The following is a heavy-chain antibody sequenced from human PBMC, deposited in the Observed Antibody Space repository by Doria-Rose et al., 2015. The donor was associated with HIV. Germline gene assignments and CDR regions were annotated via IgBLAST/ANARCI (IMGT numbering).Heavy chain of an antibody. D-gene: IGHD6-13*01. CDR1: GVSLSSPGMG. J-gene: IGHJ4*02. CDR2: IVSDDER. CDR3: ARIKSSRWYHKYYFDF. V-gene: IGHV2-26*01. Sequence: ESGPVLVKPTETLTLTCTVSGVSLSSPGMGVSWIRQPPGKALGWLANIVSDDERSYKTSLKSRLTISRGTSKSQVVLTMTDMDPVGTATYYCARIKSSRWYHKYYFDFWGQGTLVIVSA.